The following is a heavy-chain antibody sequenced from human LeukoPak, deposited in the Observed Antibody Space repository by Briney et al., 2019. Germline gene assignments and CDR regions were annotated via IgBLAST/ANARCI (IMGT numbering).Heavy chain of an antibody. D-gene: IGHD1-26*01. J-gene: IGHJ6*03. Sequence: SETLSLTCTVSGGSISSSSYYWGWIRQPPGKGLEWIGSIYYSGSTYYNPSLKSRVTISVDTSKNLFSLKLSSVTAADTAVYYCARLSGSLPYYYYMDVWGKGTTVTVSS. V-gene: IGHV4-39*01. CDR2: IYYSGST. CDR1: GGSISSSSYY. CDR3: ARLSGSLPYYYYMDV.